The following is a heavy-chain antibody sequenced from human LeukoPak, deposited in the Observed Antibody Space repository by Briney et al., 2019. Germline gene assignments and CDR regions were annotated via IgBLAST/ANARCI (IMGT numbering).Heavy chain of an antibody. Sequence: ESDPTLVNPTQNLTLTCTFSGFSLSTSGMCVSWVRQPPGKALEWLALIGWDDDKYYSTSLKTRLTISKDTSKNQVVLTMANMDPVDTATYYCARSSGSYYYFDYWGQGTLVTVSS. D-gene: IGHD1-26*01. CDR1: GFSLSTSGMC. CDR2: IGWDDDK. V-gene: IGHV2-70*20. J-gene: IGHJ4*02. CDR3: ARSSGSYYYFDY.